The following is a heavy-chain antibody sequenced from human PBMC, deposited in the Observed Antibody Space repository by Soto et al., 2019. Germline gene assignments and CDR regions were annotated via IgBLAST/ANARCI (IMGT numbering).Heavy chain of an antibody. V-gene: IGHV4-4*02. CDR3: ARLVYDTRLNYMYFAF. J-gene: IGHJ4*02. CDR2: IFHDGTA. D-gene: IGHD3-10*01. CDR1: GVSISSGNW. Sequence: SETLSLTCAVSGVSISSGNWWTWVRQSPQRGLEYIGEIFHDGTANYYPSFERRVAISVDTSKNQFSLKLTSVTAADTAIYFCARLVYDTRLNYMYFAFWGQGTLVTVSS.